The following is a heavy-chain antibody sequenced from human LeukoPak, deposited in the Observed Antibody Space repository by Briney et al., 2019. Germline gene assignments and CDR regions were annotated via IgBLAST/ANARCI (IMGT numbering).Heavy chain of an antibody. J-gene: IGHJ3*02. CDR3: AKAAGVSTGPDDAFDI. CDR1: GFTFSSYG. Sequence: PGGSLRLSCAASGFTFSSYGMHWVRQAPGKGLEWVAFIRYDGSNKYYADSVKGRFTISRDNSKNTLYLQMNSLRAEDTAVYYCAKAAGVSTGPDDAFDIWGQGTMVTVSS. D-gene: IGHD6-13*01. V-gene: IGHV3-30*02. CDR2: IRYDGSNK.